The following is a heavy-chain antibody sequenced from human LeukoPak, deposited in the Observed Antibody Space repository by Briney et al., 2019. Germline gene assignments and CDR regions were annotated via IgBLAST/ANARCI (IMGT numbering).Heavy chain of an antibody. V-gene: IGHV3-23*01. J-gene: IGHJ5*02. CDR1: GFTFSSYA. D-gene: IGHD3-10*01. Sequence: GGSLRLSCAASGFTFSSYAMSWVRHAPGKGLEWVSAISGSGGSTYYADSVKGRFTISRDNSKNTLYLQMNSLRAEDTAVYYCAKGNYGSGSYCWFDPWGQGTLVTVSS. CDR3: AKGNYGSGSYCWFDP. CDR2: ISGSGGST.